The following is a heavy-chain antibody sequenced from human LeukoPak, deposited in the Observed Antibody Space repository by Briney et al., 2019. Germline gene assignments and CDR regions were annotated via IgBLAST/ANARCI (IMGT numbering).Heavy chain of an antibody. CDR2: VYTSGAT. CDR1: GGSINRGNYY. J-gene: IGHJ4*02. CDR3: AAMIGYFDY. D-gene: IGHD3-22*01. V-gene: IGHV4-61*02. Sequence: PSETLSLTCKVSGGSINRGNYYWSWIRQPAGKRLEFIGRVYTSGATSYNPSLKSRVSITMDTSKNQLSLKLSSLTAADTAVYYCAAMIGYFDYWGQGTLVTVSS.